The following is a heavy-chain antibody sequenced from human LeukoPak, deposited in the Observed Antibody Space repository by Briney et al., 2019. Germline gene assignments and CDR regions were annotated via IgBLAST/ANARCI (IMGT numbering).Heavy chain of an antibody. CDR3: AKGLWGWNWGGYFDY. CDR2: ISNSGVRT. V-gene: IGHV3-23*01. Sequence: PGGSLRLSCSASGFTFTSYAMSWVRQAPGKGLEWVSAISNSGVRTHYADSAMGRFTISRDNSKNTLYLQMNSLRAEDTAVYYCAKGLWGWNWGGYFDYWGQGTLVTVSS. CDR1: GFTFTSYA. J-gene: IGHJ4*02. D-gene: IGHD3-16*01.